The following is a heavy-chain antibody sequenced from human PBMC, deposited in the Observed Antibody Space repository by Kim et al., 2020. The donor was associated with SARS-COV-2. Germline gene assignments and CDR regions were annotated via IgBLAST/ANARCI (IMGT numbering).Heavy chain of an antibody. CDR1: GFPFRRYS. Sequence: GGSLRLFRAASGFPFRRYSMNWVRQAPGKGLEWVSTISSGSDYIYYADSVKGRFTISRDNARDSLYLQMNSLRVEDTAIYFCTRDLSSGLPGGFDYWGQGTLVTASS. V-gene: IGHV3-21*01. CDR3: TRDLSSGLPGGFDY. J-gene: IGHJ4*02. CDR2: ISSGSDYI. D-gene: IGHD6-19*01.